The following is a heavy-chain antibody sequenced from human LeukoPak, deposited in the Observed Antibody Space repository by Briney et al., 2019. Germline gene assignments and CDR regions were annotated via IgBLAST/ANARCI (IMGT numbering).Heavy chain of an antibody. V-gene: IGHV4-61*08. CDR3: ARGGTVVTFDY. CDR2: IYYSGST. Sequence: PSETLSLTCTVSGGSISSGGYYWSWIRQHPGKGLEWIGYIYYSGSTNYNPSLKSRVTISVDTSKNQFSLKLSSVTAADTAVYYCARGGTVVTFDYWGQGTLVTVSS. J-gene: IGHJ4*02. D-gene: IGHD4-23*01. CDR1: GGSISSGGYY.